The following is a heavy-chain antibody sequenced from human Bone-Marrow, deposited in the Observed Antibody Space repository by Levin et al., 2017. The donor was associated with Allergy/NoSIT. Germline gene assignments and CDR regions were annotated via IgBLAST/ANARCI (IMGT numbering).Heavy chain of an antibody. V-gene: IGHV3-21*06. D-gene: IGHD3-3*01. CDR3: AIRLKIFATGSLYRNAVEA. CDR2: ITRRSSYI. CDR1: TFLFSDYT. J-gene: IGHJ6*02. Sequence: GGSLRLSCAASTFLFSDYTMNWVRQAPGKGLEWVASITRRSSYIYYADSVKGRFTISRDNAKNSVSLQMNSLRAEDTAVYYCAIRLKIFATGSLYRNAVEAWGQGTTVSVSS.